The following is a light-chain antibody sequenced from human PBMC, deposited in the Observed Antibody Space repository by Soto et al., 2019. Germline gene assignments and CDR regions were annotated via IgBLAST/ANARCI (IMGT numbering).Light chain of an antibody. J-gene: IGKJ1*01. Sequence: EIVLTQSPATLSLSPGEGASLSCRASQNISTYLAWYQQRPGQVPRLLIYGVSKRAPAIPPRFSGSGSGTDFTLSVSGLETEDFATYYCQQRTNSPPWTFGQETRVELK. CDR3: QQRTNSPPWT. CDR1: QNISTY. V-gene: IGKV3-11*01. CDR2: GVS.